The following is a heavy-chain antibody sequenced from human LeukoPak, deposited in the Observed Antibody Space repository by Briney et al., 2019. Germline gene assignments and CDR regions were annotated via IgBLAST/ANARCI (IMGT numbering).Heavy chain of an antibody. Sequence: PGGSLRLSCAASGFTFSGYWMSWVRQAPGKGLEWVANIKQDGSEKYYVDSVKGRFTISRDNAKNSLYLQINSLRAEDTAAYYCARDGRLTPFEYWGQGTLVTVSS. CDR2: IKQDGSEK. V-gene: IGHV3-7*05. CDR3: ARDGRLTPFEY. CDR1: GFTFSGYW. J-gene: IGHJ4*02. D-gene: IGHD2-15*01.